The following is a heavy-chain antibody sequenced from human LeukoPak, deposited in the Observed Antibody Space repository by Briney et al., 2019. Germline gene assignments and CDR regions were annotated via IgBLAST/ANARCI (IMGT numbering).Heavy chain of an antibody. D-gene: IGHD5/OR15-5a*01. CDR3: AGLGSTVKGRIDP. V-gene: IGHV1-2*02. Sequence: ASVKVSCKASGYHFTGYHVHWVRQAPGQGLEWMGRISTDSGDADIAQKFQGRVTMTRDTSISTAYMELSGLTSDDSAVYYCAGLGSTVKGRIDPWGQGTSVTVSS. J-gene: IGHJ5*02. CDR1: GYHFTGYH. CDR2: ISTDSGDA.